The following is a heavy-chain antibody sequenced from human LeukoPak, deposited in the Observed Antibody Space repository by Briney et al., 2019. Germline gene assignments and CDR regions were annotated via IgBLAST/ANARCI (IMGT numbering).Heavy chain of an antibody. CDR2: ISRNRKTI. J-gene: IGHJ4*02. V-gene: IGHV3-48*01. D-gene: IGHD3/OR15-3a*01. CDR3: ARDQDWAFDY. Sequence: GGSLRLSCAASGFTFSSYAMNWVRQAPGKGLEWVSYISRNRKTITYADPVKGRFTISRDNAKNSLFLEMNSLRAEDTAIYYCARDQDWAFDYWGQGTLVTVSS. CDR1: GFTFSSYA.